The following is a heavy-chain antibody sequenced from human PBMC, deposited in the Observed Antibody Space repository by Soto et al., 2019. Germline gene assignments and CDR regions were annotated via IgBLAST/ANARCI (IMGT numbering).Heavy chain of an antibody. J-gene: IGHJ6*02. CDR1: GGSFSGYY. V-gene: IGHV4-34*01. CDR3: ARLDIRYCSGGSCYSYSYGLRTHYCYYYGMDV. D-gene: IGHD2-15*01. CDR2: INHSGST. Sequence: SETLSLTCAVYGGSFSGYYWSWIRQPPGKGLEWIGEINHSGSTNYNPSLKSRVTISVDTSKNQFSLKLSSVTAADTAVYYCARLDIRYCSGGSCYSYSYGLRTHYCYYYGMDVWGQGTTVTVS.